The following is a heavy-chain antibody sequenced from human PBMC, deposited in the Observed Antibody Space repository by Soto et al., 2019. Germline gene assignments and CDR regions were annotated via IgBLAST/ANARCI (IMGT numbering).Heavy chain of an antibody. J-gene: IGHJ5*02. Sequence: SETLSLTCTVSGGSISSYYWSWIRQPPGKGLEWIGYIYYSGSTNYNPSLKSRVTISVDTSKNQFSLKLSSVTAADTAMYYCARFRGTPELGNWFDPWGQGTLVTVSS. CDR1: GGSISSYY. CDR2: IYYSGST. V-gene: IGHV4-59*01. D-gene: IGHD3-10*01. CDR3: ARFRGTPELGNWFDP.